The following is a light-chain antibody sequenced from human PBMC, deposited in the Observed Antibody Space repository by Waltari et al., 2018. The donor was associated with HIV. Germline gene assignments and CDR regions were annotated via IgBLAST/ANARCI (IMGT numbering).Light chain of an antibody. Sequence: EIQLTQSPSSLSPARGDKVTISCRASQTIATYLNWYHQKPGKAPNLLIHGASSLQSGVPSRFSGSGSGTQFTLTISSLQPEDCGIYYCQQSYSTPLTFGGGTKL. CDR3: QQSYSTPLT. CDR1: QTIATY. CDR2: GAS. J-gene: IGKJ4*01. V-gene: IGKV1-39*01.